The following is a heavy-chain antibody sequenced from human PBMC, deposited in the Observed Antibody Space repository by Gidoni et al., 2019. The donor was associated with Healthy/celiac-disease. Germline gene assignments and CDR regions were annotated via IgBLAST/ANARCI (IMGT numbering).Heavy chain of an antibody. D-gene: IGHD3-22*01. J-gene: IGHJ4*02. CDR3: ARVIHYDSSGGFDY. Sequence: QVQLQESGPGLVKPSETLSLTCTVSGGSISSYYWSWIRQPPGKGLEWIGYIYYSGSTNYNPSLKSRVTISVDTSKNQFSLKLSSVTAADTAVYYCARVIHYDSSGGFDYWGQGTLVTVSS. V-gene: IGHV4-59*01. CDR1: GGSISSYY. CDR2: IYYSGST.